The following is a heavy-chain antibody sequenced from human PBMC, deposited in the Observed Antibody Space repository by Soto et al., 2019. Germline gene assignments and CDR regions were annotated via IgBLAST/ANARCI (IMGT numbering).Heavy chain of an antibody. CDR2: ISFDGSEK. D-gene: IGHD1-26*01. J-gene: IGHJ3*02. CDR1: GFTFSIYG. Sequence: QVQLVESGGGVVQPGRSLRLSCAASGFTFSIYGMHWVRHAPGKGLEWVAVISFDGSEKYYADSVKGRFHISRDSSKNTVYLQMDSLRVEDTAVYYCARDRRLYYSDAFDNWGQGTTVTVSS. V-gene: IGHV3-30*03. CDR3: ARDRRLYYSDAFDN.